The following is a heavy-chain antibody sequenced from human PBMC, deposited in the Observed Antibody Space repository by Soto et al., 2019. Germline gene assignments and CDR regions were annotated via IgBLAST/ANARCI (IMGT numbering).Heavy chain of an antibody. CDR1: GYTFTSYG. D-gene: IGHD6-19*01. V-gene: IGHV1-18*01. Sequence: QVQLVQSGAEVKKPGASVKVSCKASGYTFTSYGISWVRQAPGQGLEWMGWISAYNGNTNYAQKLQGRVTMITDTSTSTAYMELRSLRSDDTAVYYCARDQGPYSSGWYDWVYHYYYYYGMDVWGQGTTVTVSS. J-gene: IGHJ6*02. CDR3: ARDQGPYSSGWYDWVYHYYYYYGMDV. CDR2: ISAYNGNT.